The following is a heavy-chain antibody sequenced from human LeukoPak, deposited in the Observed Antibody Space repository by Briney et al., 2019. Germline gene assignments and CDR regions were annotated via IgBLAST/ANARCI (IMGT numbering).Heavy chain of an antibody. D-gene: IGHD3-10*01. CDR2: ISDSGGRT. Sequence: GGSLRLSCAVSGITLSNYGMSWVRQAPGKGLEWVAGISDSGGRTNYADSVKGRFTISRDNPKNTLYLQMNSLRAEDTAVYFCAKRGVVIRIILVGFHKEANYFDSWGQGVLVTVSS. CDR3: AKRGVVIRIILVGFHKEANYFDS. V-gene: IGHV3-23*01. J-gene: IGHJ4*02. CDR1: GITLSNYG.